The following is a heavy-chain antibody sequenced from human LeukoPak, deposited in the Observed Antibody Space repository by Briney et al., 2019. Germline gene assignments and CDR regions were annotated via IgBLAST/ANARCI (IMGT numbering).Heavy chain of an antibody. Sequence: GGPLRLSCAASGFTFSSYAMSWVRQAPGKGLEWVSAISGSGGSTYYADSVKGRFTISRDNSKNTLYLQMNSLRAEDTAVYYCAKPSTWGATVTTYYFDYWGQGTLVTVSS. CDR2: ISGSGGST. D-gene: IGHD4-17*01. V-gene: IGHV3-23*01. CDR1: GFTFSSYA. CDR3: AKPSTWGATVTTYYFDY. J-gene: IGHJ4*02.